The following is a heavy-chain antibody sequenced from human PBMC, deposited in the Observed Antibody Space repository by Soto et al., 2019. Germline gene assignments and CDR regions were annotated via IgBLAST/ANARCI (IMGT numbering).Heavy chain of an antibody. D-gene: IGHD3-3*01. V-gene: IGHV1-69*06. CDR2: IIPIYGTA. CDR3: ASRADFLSGDYGMDG. J-gene: IGHJ6*01. CDR1: GGTFSSYA. Sequence: QVQLMQSGAEVKKPGSSVKVSCKASGGTFSSYAISWVRQAPGQGLEWMGGIIPIYGTANYAQKFQGRVTITEDKSVSTADMGLSRRRSEDAAVYCGASRADFLSGDYGMDGWGQRTTVTVAS.